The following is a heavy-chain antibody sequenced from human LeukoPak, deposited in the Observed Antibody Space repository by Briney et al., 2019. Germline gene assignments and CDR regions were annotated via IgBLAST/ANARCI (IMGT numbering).Heavy chain of an antibody. Sequence: PGGSLRLSCAASGFTFRTYSMNWVRQAPGKGLEWVSYISSSGTPIYYADSVKGRFTISRDNAKNSLYLQMNSLRAEDTAVYYCARDPVGIAAAELRGDYWGQGTLVTVSS. V-gene: IGHV3-21*05. CDR1: GFTFRTYS. CDR2: ISSSGTPI. CDR3: ARDPVGIAAAELRGDY. D-gene: IGHD6-13*01. J-gene: IGHJ4*02.